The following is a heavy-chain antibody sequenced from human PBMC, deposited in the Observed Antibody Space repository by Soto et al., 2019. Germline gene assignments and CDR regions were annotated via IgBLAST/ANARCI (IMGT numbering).Heavy chain of an antibody. CDR2: ISYDGSNK. J-gene: IGHJ6*02. Sequence: QVQLVESGGGVVQPGRSLRLSCAASGFTFSSYAMHWVRQAPGKGLEWVAVISYDGSNKYYADSVKGRFTISRDNSKNTLYRQMNSLRAEDTAVYYCARDRRIAVAGWGPYYYYGMDVWGQGTTVTVSS. CDR1: GFTFSSYA. V-gene: IGHV3-30-3*01. CDR3: ARDRRIAVAGWGPYYYYGMDV. D-gene: IGHD6-19*01.